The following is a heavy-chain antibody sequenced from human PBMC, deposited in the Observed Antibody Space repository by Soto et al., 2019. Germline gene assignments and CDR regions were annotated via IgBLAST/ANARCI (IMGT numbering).Heavy chain of an antibody. V-gene: IGHV3-21*01. CDR2: ITSSSSYI. CDR1: GFTFSSYS. J-gene: IGHJ5*02. Sequence: EVQLVESGGGLVKPGGSLRLSCAASGFTFSSYSMNWVRQAPGKGLEWVSSITSSSSYIYYADLVKGRFTISRDNAKNSLYLQMNTLSAEDTAVYYCARDLPEAGTRLNWFDPRGQGTLVTVS. CDR3: ARDLPEAGTRLNWFDP. D-gene: IGHD6-13*01.